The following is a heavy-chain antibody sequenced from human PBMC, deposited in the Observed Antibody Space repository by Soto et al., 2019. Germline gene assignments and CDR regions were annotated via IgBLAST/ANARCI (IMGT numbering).Heavy chain of an antibody. J-gene: IGHJ5*02. CDR3: ARGPDYYDSSGYYYDWFDP. CDR2: IIPIFGTA. Sequence: SVKVSCKASGGTFSSYAISWLRQSPGQGLEWMGGIIPIFGTANYAQKFQGRVTITADESTSTAYMELSSLRSEDTAVYYCARGPDYYDSSGYYYDWFDPWGQGTLVTVSS. D-gene: IGHD3-22*01. CDR1: GGTFSSYA. V-gene: IGHV1-69*13.